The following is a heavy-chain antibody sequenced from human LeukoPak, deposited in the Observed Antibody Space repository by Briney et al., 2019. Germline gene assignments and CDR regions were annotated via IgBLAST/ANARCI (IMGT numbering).Heavy chain of an antibody. Sequence: SETLSLTCTVSGGSISSYSWSWIRQPPGKGLEWIGYMYYSGSTNYNPSLKSRVTISVDTSKNQFSLKLSSVTAADTAVYYCARLKLGAYFDLWGRGTLVTVSS. CDR3: ARLKLGAYFDL. CDR1: GGSISSYS. J-gene: IGHJ2*01. D-gene: IGHD3-16*01. CDR2: MYYSGST. V-gene: IGHV4-59*08.